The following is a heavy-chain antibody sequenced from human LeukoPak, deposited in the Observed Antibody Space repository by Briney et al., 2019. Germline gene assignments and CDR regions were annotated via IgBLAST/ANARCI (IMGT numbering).Heavy chain of an antibody. CDR3: ARVSYHYYDSSGYWEPFDY. Sequence: GGSLRLSCAASGFTFSSYWMSWVRQAPGKGLEWVSNIKQAGSEKYYVYSVKGRFTISRDNAKNSLYLQMNSLRAEDTAVYYCARVSYHYYDSSGYWEPFDYWGQGTLVTVSS. V-gene: IGHV3-7*01. CDR2: IKQAGSEK. CDR1: GFTFSSYW. D-gene: IGHD3-22*01. J-gene: IGHJ4*02.